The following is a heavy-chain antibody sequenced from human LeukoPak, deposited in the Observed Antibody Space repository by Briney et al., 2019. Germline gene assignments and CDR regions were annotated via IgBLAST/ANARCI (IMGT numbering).Heavy chain of an antibody. CDR2: INHSGST. CDR1: GFTFNNYW. V-gene: IGHV4-34*01. D-gene: IGHD3-22*01. Sequence: GSLRLSCAASGFTFNNYWMSWIRQPPGKGLEWIGEINHSGSTNYNPSLKSRVTISVDTSKNQFSLKLSSVTAADTAVYYCARHRYYYDSSGYYFWGQGTLVTVSS. J-gene: IGHJ4*02. CDR3: ARHRYYYDSSGYYF.